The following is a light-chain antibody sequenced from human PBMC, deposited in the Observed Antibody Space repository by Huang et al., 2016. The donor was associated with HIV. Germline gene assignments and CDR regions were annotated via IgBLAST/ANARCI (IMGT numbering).Light chain of an antibody. CDR3: QQYNNWPRT. Sequence: EIVMTQSPATLSVSPGERATLSCRASQSVSRNLAWVQQKPGQAPRLLIYDASTRATVIPTRFSGSGSGTDFTLTISSLQSEDFVVYYCQQYNNWPRTFGPGTKVDFK. V-gene: IGKV3-15*01. CDR2: DAS. J-gene: IGKJ3*01. CDR1: QSVSRN.